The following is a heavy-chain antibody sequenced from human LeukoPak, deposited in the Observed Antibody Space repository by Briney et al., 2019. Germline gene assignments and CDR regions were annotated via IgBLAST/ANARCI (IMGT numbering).Heavy chain of an antibody. D-gene: IGHD6-19*01. CDR2: IYYSGST. V-gene: IGHV4-59*08. CDR1: GSSISSYY. J-gene: IGHJ4*02. CDR3: ARGIAVARGFDY. Sequence: PSETLSLTCTVSGSSISSYYWSWIRQPPGKGLEWIGYIYYSGSTNYNPSLKSRVTISVDTSKNQFSLKLSSVTAADTAVYYCARGIAVARGFDYWGQGTLVAVSS.